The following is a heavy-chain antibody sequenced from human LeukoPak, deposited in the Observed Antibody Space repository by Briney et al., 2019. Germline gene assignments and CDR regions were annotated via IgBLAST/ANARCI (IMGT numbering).Heavy chain of an antibody. CDR2: INHSGSA. V-gene: IGHV4-34*01. CDR3: ARGTAAADWFDP. CDR1: GGSFSGYY. Sequence: SETLSLTCAVYGGSFSGYYWSWIRQPPGKGLEWIGEINHSGSANYNPSLKSRVTISVDTSKNQFSLKLSSVTAADTAVYYCARGTAAADWFDPWGQGTLVTVSS. D-gene: IGHD6-13*01. J-gene: IGHJ5*02.